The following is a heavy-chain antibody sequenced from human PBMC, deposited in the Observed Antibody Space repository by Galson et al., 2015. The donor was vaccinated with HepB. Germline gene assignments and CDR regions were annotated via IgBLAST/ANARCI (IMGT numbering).Heavy chain of an antibody. V-gene: IGHV1-24*01. J-gene: IGHJ4*02. CDR1: GYTLTELS. CDR3: ATHHTLRPYDSSGQSNRPFDY. D-gene: IGHD3-22*01. Sequence: SVKVSCKVSGYTLTELSMHWVRQAPGKGLEWMGGFDPEDGETIYAQKFQGRVTMTEDTSTDTAYMELSSLRSEDTAVYYCATHHTLRPYDSSGQSNRPFDYWGQGTLVTVSS. CDR2: FDPEDGET.